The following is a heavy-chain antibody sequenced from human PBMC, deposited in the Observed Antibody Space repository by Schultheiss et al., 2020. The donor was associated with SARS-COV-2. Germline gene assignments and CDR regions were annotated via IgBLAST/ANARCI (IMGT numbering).Heavy chain of an antibody. V-gene: IGHV4-39*07. CDR2: IYYSGST. J-gene: IGHJ4*02. Sequence: SQTLSLTCTVSGGSISSSSYYWGWIRQPPGKGLEWIGSIYYSGSTYYNPSLKSRVTISVDTSKNQFSLKLSSVTAADTAVYYCARAPHYYDSSGYSFRPGRDYWGQGTLVTVSS. CDR3: ARAPHYYDSSGYSFRPGRDY. D-gene: IGHD3-22*01. CDR1: GGSISSSSYY.